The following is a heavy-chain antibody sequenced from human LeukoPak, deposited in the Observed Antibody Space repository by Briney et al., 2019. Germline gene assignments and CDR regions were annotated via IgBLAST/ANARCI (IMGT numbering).Heavy chain of an antibody. CDR1: GFTFSTSA. J-gene: IGHJ4*02. V-gene: IGHV3-23*01. Sequence: GGSLRLSCVASGFTFSTSAMSWVRQAPGKGLEWVSAISGSGGKTYYADSVKGRFTISRDNSQNTLYLYMNSLRADDTAVYYCARGDYGDSWYDYWGQGTLVTVSS. D-gene: IGHD4-17*01. CDR3: ARGDYGDSWYDY. CDR2: ISGSGGKT.